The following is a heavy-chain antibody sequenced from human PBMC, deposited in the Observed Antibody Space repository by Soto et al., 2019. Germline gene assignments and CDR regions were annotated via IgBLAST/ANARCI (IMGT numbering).Heavy chain of an antibody. V-gene: IGHV4-31*03. D-gene: IGHD6-13*01. CDR1: GTSIGSGVSS. CDR2: IYYSGST. CDR3: ASSYIAAAGPGYFDY. Sequence: SETLDPPLTVAGTSIGSGVSSWRWICQNPGKGLEWIGYIYYSGSTYYNPSLKSRVTISVDTSKNQFSLKLSSVTAADTAVYYCASSYIAAAGPGYFDYWGQGTLVTVSS. J-gene: IGHJ4*02.